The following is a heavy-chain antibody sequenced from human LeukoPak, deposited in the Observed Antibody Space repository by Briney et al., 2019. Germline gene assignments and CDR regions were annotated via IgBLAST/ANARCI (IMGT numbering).Heavy chain of an antibody. V-gene: IGHV4-61*02. CDR1: GGSISSGSYY. D-gene: IGHD6-13*01. CDR2: IYTSGST. Sequence: PSQTLSLTCTVPGGSISSGSYYWSWIRQPAGKGLEWIGRIYTSGSTDYDPSLKSRVTISVDTSKNQFSLELSSVTAADTAVYYCARGYSSRHNWFDPWGQGTLVTVSS. CDR3: ARGYSSRHNWFDP. J-gene: IGHJ5*02.